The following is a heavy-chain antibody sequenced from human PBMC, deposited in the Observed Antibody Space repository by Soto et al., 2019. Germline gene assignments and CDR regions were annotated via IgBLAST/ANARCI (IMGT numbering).Heavy chain of an antibody. CDR3: ARSPGNLGRVIVSLAY. V-gene: IGHV4-31*03. CDR2: ISYSGST. J-gene: IGHJ4*02. D-gene: IGHD3-16*02. CDR1: GASITSGSYY. Sequence: PSETLSLTCSVSGASITSGSYYWAWIRQPPGKGLEWIGYISYSGSTYYNPSLKSRVTISVDTSKNQFSLKLSSVTAADTAVYYCARSPGNLGRVIVSLAYWGQGTLVTV.